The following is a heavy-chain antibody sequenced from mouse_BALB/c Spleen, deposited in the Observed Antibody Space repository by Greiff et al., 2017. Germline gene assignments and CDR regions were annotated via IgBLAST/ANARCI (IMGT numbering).Heavy chain of an antibody. J-gene: IGHJ2*01. Sequence: EVQLVESGGGLVKPGGSLKLSCAASGFTFSSYAMSWVRQSPEKRLEWVAEISSGGSYTYYPDTVTGRFTISRDNAKNTLYLEMSSLRSEDTAMYYCARGGGNYGFDYWGQGTTLTVSS. CDR3: ARGGGNYGFDY. CDR2: ISSGGSYT. D-gene: IGHD2-1*01. CDR1: GFTFSSYA. V-gene: IGHV5-9-4*01.